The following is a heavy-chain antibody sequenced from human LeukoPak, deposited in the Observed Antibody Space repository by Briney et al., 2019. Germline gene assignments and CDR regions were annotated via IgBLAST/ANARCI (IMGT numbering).Heavy chain of an antibody. Sequence: RASVKVSCKASGYTFTGYYMHWVRQAPGQGLEWMGWINPNSGGTNYAQKFQGRVTMTRDTSITTAYMELSRLRSDDTAVYYCARGGVDIVATIGSYYFDYWGQGTLVTVSS. CDR2: INPNSGGT. CDR1: GYTFTGYY. J-gene: IGHJ4*02. D-gene: IGHD5-12*01. V-gene: IGHV1-2*02. CDR3: ARGGVDIVATIGSYYFDY.